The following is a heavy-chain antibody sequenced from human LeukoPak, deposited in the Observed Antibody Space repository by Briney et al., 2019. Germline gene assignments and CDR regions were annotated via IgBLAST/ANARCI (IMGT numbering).Heavy chain of an antibody. J-gene: IGHJ3*02. CDR3: ARGGRGSAAVVAPRSFDI. D-gene: IGHD3-22*01. CDR2: TYTGGNS. V-gene: IGHV3-53*01. Sequence: GGSLRLSCAASGFTVSSIHMVWVRQAPGKGLEWVSVTYTGGNSYYADSVKGRFIISRDISKNTLYLQMNSLRAEDSALYYCARGGRGSAAVVAPRSFDIWGQGTMVTVPS. CDR1: GFTVSSIH.